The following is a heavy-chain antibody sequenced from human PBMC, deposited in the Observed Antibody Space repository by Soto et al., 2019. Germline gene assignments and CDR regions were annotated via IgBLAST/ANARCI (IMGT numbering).Heavy chain of an antibody. Sequence: GESLKISCKASGYSFTNYWIGWVRQVPGKALEWMGIIFPGDSDTRYSPSFRGRFTISRDNSKNTLYLQMNSLRAEDTAVYYCARETQWLVPYYYYGMDVWGQGTTVTVSS. D-gene: IGHD6-19*01. CDR3: ARETQWLVPYYYYGMDV. V-gene: IGHV5-51*01. CDR2: IFPGDSDT. CDR1: GYSFTNYW. J-gene: IGHJ6*02.